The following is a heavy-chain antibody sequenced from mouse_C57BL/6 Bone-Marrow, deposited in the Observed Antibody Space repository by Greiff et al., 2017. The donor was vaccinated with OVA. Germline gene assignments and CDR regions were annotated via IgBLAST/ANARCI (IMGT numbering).Heavy chain of an antibody. CDR1: GFTFSDYG. D-gene: IGHD1-1*01. Sequence: EVHLVESGGGLVKPGGSLKLSCAASGFTFSDYGMHWVRQAPEKGLEWVAYISSGSSTIYYADTVKGRFTISRDNAKNTLFLQMTSLRSEDTAMYYCARGLIYYYGSSYFDVWGTGTTVTVSS. J-gene: IGHJ1*03. CDR3: ARGLIYYYGSSYFDV. V-gene: IGHV5-17*01. CDR2: ISSGSSTI.